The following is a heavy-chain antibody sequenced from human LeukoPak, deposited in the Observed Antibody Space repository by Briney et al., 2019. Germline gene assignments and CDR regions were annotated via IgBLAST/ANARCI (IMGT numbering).Heavy chain of an antibody. V-gene: IGHV4-59*01. CDR3: ARGRDKVVVTADY. CDR1: AGSISSYY. Sequence: SETLSLACTVSAGSISSYYWSWIRQPPGKGLEWMGYIYYSGRTTYNPTFKSQVTIPVNKPKNQFTLMLTSWTATDTPVNSCARGRDKVVVTADYWGQGTLVSVSS. D-gene: IGHD3-22*01. CDR2: IYYSGRT. J-gene: IGHJ4*02.